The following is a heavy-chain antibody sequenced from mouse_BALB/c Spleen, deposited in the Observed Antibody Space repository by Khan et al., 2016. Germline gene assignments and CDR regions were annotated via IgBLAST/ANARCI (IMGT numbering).Heavy chain of an antibody. CDR3: ASYDYASDY. D-gene: IGHD2-12*01. CDR2: INTHSGVP. Sequence: QIQLVQSGPELKKPGETVRISCKASGYTFTTAGMQWVQKMPGKGLKWIGWINTHSGVPKYAEDFKGRFAFSLETSASTADLQISNLKNEDTATYFCASYDYASDYWGQGTSFTVSS. V-gene: IGHV9-4*02. CDR1: GYTFTTAG. J-gene: IGHJ4*01.